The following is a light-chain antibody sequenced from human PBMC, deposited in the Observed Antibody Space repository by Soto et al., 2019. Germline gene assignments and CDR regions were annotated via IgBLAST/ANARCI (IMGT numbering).Light chain of an antibody. Sequence: QAVVTQPPSVSGAPGQRVTISCTGSSSNIGAGYDVQWYQQVPGTAPKLLISNSINRPSGVPDRFSGSRSDTSASLAITGIQADDEADYYCQSYDRSLSGWVFGGGTKLTV. CDR2: NSI. J-gene: IGLJ3*02. V-gene: IGLV1-40*01. CDR3: QSYDRSLSGWV. CDR1: SSNIGAGYD.